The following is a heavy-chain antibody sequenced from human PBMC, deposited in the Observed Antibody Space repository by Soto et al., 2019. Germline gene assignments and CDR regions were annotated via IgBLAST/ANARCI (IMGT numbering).Heavy chain of an antibody. CDR2: ISSSSSYI. CDR3: ARGPVAGGVDY. D-gene: IGHD6-19*01. Sequence: EVQLVESGGGLVKPGGSLRLSCAASGFTFSSYSMNWVRQAPGKGLEWVSSISSSSSYIYYADSVKGRFTISRDNAKNSLYLQMNGLRAEDTAVYYCARGPVAGGVDYWGQGTLVTVSS. V-gene: IGHV3-21*01. CDR1: GFTFSSYS. J-gene: IGHJ4*02.